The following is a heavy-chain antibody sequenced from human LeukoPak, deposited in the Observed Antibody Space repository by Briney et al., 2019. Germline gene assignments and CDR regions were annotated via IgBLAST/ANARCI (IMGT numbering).Heavy chain of an antibody. V-gene: IGHV4-59*01. J-gene: IGHJ3*02. Sequence: SETLSLTCTVSGGSINNFFWNWVRQSPGKGLEWIGYVDHSGNTKYNPSLWGRVTMFVDTSNNQFSLRLTSLTAADTAVYYCARVPWKFEPFDIWGQGTKITVSS. D-gene: IGHD1-1*01. CDR3: ARVPWKFEPFDI. CDR2: VDHSGNT. CDR1: GGSINNFF.